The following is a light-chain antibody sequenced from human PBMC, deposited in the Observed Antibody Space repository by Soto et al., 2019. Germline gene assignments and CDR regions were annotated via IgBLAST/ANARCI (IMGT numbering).Light chain of an antibody. CDR1: QSVSSSY. CDR2: GAS. Sequence: EIVLTQSPGTLSLSPGERATLPCRASQSVSSSYLAWYQQKPGQAPRLLIYGASSRATGIPDRFSGSGSGTDFTLTISRLEPEDFAVYYCQQYGSSLGVTFGGGTKVDIK. J-gene: IGKJ4*01. V-gene: IGKV3-20*01. CDR3: QQYGSSLGVT.